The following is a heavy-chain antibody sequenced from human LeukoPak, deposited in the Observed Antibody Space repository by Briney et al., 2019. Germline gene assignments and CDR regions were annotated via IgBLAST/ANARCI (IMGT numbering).Heavy chain of an antibody. CDR1: GFTFSSYW. D-gene: IGHD3-10*01. V-gene: IGHV3-74*01. CDR2: INSDGSTT. CDR3: ARGSYSGSGSYYYVY. J-gene: IGHJ4*02. Sequence: GGSLRLSCAASGFTFSSYWMHWVRQAPGKGLVWVSRINSDGSTTNYADSVKGRFTISRDNAKNTLYLQMNSLRDEDTAVYYCARGSYSGSGSYYYVYWGQGTLVTVSS.